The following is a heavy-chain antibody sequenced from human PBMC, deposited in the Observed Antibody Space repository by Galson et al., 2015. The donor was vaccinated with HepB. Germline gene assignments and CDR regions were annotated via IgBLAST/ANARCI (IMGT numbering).Heavy chain of an antibody. D-gene: IGHD2-21*02. CDR2: ITYDGSNK. CDR3: ARTAGLPTFAFDI. Sequence: SLRLSCEASGFTFSSYAIHWVRQAPGQGLEWVGVITYDGSNKYYADTVKGRFTISRDKSKNTLYLQMNSLRAEDTAVYYCARTAGLPTFAFDIWGQGTMVTVSS. V-gene: IGHV3-30*04. J-gene: IGHJ3*02. CDR1: GFTFSSYA.